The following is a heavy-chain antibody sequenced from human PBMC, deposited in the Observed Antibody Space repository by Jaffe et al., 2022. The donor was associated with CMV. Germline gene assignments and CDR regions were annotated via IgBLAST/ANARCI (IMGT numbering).Heavy chain of an antibody. V-gene: IGHV3-15*01. J-gene: IGHJ6*02. D-gene: IGHD1-1*01. CDR1: GFTFSNAW. CDR3: TTQLERTFYYYYGMDV. Sequence: EVQLVESGGGLVKPGGSLRLSCAASGFTFSNAWMSWVRQAPGKGLEWVGRIKSKTDGGTTDYAAPVKGRFTISRDDSKNTLYLQMNSLKTEDTAVYYCTTQLERTFYYYYGMDVWGQGTTVTVSS. CDR2: IKSKTDGGTT.